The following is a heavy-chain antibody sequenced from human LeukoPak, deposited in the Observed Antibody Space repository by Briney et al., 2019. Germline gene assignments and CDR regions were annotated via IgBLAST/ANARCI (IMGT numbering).Heavy chain of an antibody. CDR3: ARLVNGSGSYYYIFEENNWFDP. V-gene: IGHV4-39*01. D-gene: IGHD3-10*01. Sequence: PSETLSLTCTVSGGSISSSSYYWGWIRQPPGKGLEWIGSIYYSGSTYYNPSLKSRVTISVDTSKNQFSLKLSSVTAADTAVYYCARLVNGSGSYYYIFEENNWFDPWGQGTLVTVSS. J-gene: IGHJ5*02. CDR1: GGSISSSSYY. CDR2: IYYSGST.